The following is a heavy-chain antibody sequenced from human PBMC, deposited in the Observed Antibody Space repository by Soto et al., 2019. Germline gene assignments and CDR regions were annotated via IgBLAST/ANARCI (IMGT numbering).Heavy chain of an antibody. CDR1: GFTFSSYA. D-gene: IGHD2-15*01. V-gene: IGHV3-64*01. J-gene: IGHJ4*02. Sequence: EVQLVESGGDLVQPGGSLRLSCAASGFTFSSYAMHWVRQAPGKGLEYVSAISSNGGNTYYANSVKGRFTISRDDSKNTLYLQMGSLRADDMAVYYCARGCSSGGGTCYIFDYWGQGTLVTVSS. CDR2: ISSNGGNT. CDR3: ARGCSSGGGTCYIFDY.